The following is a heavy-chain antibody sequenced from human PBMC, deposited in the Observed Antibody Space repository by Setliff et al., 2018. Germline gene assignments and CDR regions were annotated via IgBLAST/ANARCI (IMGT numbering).Heavy chain of an antibody. J-gene: IGHJ4*02. Sequence: PGGSLRLSCAASGFTVGSNYMTWVRQAPGKGLEWVSLIYSDGSAYYADSVKGRFTISRDNSENTLYLQMNSLRAEDTAVYYCAKDLGYSYGYRFDYWGQGTLVTVSS. CDR1: GFTVGSNY. V-gene: IGHV3-66*02. CDR2: IYSDGSA. D-gene: IGHD5-18*01. CDR3: AKDLGYSYGYRFDY.